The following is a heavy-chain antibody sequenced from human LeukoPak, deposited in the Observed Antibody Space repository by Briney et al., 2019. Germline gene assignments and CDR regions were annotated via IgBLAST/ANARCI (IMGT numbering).Heavy chain of an antibody. D-gene: IGHD5-12*01. V-gene: IGHV3-30*18. CDR3: AKDDAGLPDY. CDR2: ISYDGSDT. J-gene: IGHJ4*02. Sequence: GGSLRLSCAASGYTFINYGMHWVRQAPGKGLEWVAVISYDGSDTFYTDSVKGRFTISRGDAKNTVSLHMNSLRVEDTAVYYCAKDDAGLPDYWGQGTLVTVSS. CDR1: GYTFINYG.